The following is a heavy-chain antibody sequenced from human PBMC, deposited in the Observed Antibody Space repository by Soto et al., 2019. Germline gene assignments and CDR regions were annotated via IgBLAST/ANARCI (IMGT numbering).Heavy chain of an antibody. Sequence: QITLKESGPPLVKPTETLTLTCTFSGFSLSTSGVGVGGIRQPPGKALEWLALIYWDDGKPYSPSLKSSLTITNDTAKNPVVLTMTNMDPVDTATYYCAHVRHPYYYYGMDVWGQGTTVTVSS. CDR3: AHVRHPYYYYGMDV. D-gene: IGHD3-10*01. CDR1: GFSLSTSGVG. V-gene: IGHV2-5*02. CDR2: IYWDDGK. J-gene: IGHJ6*02.